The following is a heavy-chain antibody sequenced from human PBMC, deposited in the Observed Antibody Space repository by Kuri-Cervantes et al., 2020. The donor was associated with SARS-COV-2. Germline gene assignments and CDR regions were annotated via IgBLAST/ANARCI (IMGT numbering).Heavy chain of an antibody. CDR1: GYSFTSYW. CDR2: IYPGDSDT. CDR3: ARHLGWELPSDY. Sequence: KVSCKGSGYSFTSYWIGWVRQMPGKGLEWMGIIYPGDSDTTYSPSFQGQVTISADKSISTAHLQWSSLKASDTAMYYCARHLGWELPSDYWGQGTLVTVSS. V-gene: IGHV5-51*01. D-gene: IGHD1-26*01. J-gene: IGHJ4*02.